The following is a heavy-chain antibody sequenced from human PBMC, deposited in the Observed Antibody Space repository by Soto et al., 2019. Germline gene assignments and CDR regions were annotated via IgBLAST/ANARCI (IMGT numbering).Heavy chain of an antibody. D-gene: IGHD3-10*01. CDR1: GGSISSSSYY. V-gene: IGHV4-39*01. Sequence: SETLSLTCTVSGGSISSSSYYWGWIRQPPGKGLEWIGSIYYSGSTYYNPSLKSRVTISVDTSKNQFSLKLSSVTAADTAVYYCARSPRGSGSSYLDYWGQGNMVTVSS. CDR3: ARSPRGSGSSYLDY. CDR2: IYYSGST. J-gene: IGHJ4*02.